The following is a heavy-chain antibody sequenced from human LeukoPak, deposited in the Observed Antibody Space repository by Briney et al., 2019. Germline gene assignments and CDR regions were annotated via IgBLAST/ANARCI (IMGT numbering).Heavy chain of an antibody. J-gene: IGHJ4*02. D-gene: IGHD3/OR15-3a*01. Sequence: SQTLSLTRAISGDSVSSDSAAWNWIRQSPSRGLEWLGRTYYRSKWYNDYAVSVKSRITINPDTSKNQFSLQLNSVTPEDTAVYYCARVGWLLGSVDYWGQGTLVTVSS. CDR1: GDSVSSDSAA. CDR3: ARVGWLLGSVDY. V-gene: IGHV6-1*01. CDR2: TYYRSKWYN.